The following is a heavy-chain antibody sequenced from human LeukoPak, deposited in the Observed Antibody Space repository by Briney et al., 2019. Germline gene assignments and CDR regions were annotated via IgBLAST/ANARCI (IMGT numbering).Heavy chain of an antibody. V-gene: IGHV4-59*11. Sequence: PSETLSLTCTVSGGSISSHYWSWIRQPPGKGLEWIGYIYYSGSTNYNPSLKSRVTISVDTSKNQFSLKLSSVTAADTAVYYCARESGGDSGSMYYYYYYMDVWGKGTTVTVSS. CDR1: GGSISSHY. D-gene: IGHD2-21*01. J-gene: IGHJ6*03. CDR2: IYYSGST. CDR3: ARESGGDSGSMYYYYYYMDV.